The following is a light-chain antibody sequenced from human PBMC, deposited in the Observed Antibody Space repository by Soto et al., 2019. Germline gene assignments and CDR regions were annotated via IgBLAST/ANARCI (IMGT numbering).Light chain of an antibody. CDR3: SSYTSSQTLA. Sequence: QSALTQPASVSGSPGQSITISCTGTRSDVGGYNYVAWHQQQPGKAPKVMIHDVSNRPSGVSNRFSGSKSGNTASLTISGLQAEDEADYYCSSYTSSQTLAFGGGTKLTVL. CDR1: RSDVGGYNY. CDR2: DVS. V-gene: IGLV2-14*01. J-gene: IGLJ2*01.